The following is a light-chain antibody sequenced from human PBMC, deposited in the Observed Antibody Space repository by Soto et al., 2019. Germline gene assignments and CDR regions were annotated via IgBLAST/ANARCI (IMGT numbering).Light chain of an antibody. J-gene: IGKJ1*01. CDR3: QQYNTYPWT. CDR2: KAS. Sequence: DIQMTQSPSTLSASVGDRVTITCRASQSINNRLVWYQQKPGIAPILLIYKASSLQSGVPSRFSGSGSGTEFNFTISSLQPSYFATHYCQQYNTYPWTFGHGTKVEI. V-gene: IGKV1-5*03. CDR1: QSINNR.